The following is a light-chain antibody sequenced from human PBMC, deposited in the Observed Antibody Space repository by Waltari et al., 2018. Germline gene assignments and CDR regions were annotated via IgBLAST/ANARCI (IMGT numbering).Light chain of an antibody. CDR1: ASNIRPHV. V-gene: IGLV1-44*01. J-gene: IGLJ3*02. CDR3: AAWDDSLNGRWV. Sequence: QSVLTQPPSASGTPGQGATISCSGGASNIRPHVVNWYQQGPGKAPKLLSDRSDRRPAGVPDRFSGSKSGTSASLAISGLQSEDEADYYCAAWDDSLNGRWVFGGGTKVTVL. CDR2: RSD.